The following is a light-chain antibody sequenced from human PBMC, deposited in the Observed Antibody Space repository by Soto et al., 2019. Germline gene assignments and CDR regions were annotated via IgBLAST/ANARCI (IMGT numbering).Light chain of an antibody. CDR1: QSLLHSNGNNY. CDR3: MQALQTPLT. Sequence: DIVMTQSPLSLPVTPGEPASISCRSSQSLLHSNGNNYLDWFLQKLEQSQQVLIYLGSPRASSVPARFMGRRSGGDFTLEISRVAAEDVGIYYCMQALQTPLTFGRGTKVEIK. V-gene: IGKV2-28*01. J-gene: IGKJ4*01. CDR2: LGS.